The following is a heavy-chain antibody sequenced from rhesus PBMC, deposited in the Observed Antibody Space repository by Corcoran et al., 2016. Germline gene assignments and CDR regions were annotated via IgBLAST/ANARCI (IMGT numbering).Heavy chain of an antibody. CDR2: IYGNSAST. D-gene: IGHD6-13*01. V-gene: IGHV4-73*01. J-gene: IGHJ3*01. CDR1: GGSISGYYY. CDR3: ARDSYSSWGVAFDF. Sequence: QVKLQQWGEGLVKPSETLSLTCAVYGGSISGYYYRSWIRQPPGKGLEWIGYIYGNSASTNYNPSLKNRVTISKDTSKNQFSLKLSSVTAADTAVYYCARDSYSSWGVAFDFWGQGLRVTVSS.